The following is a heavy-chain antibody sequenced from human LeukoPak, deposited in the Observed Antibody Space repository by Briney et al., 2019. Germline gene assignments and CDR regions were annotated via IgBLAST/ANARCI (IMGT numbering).Heavy chain of an antibody. J-gene: IGHJ4*02. CDR3: ATEITGTLEDYFDY. V-gene: IGHV1-18*01. Sequence: GASVKVSCKASGYTFTSYGISWVRQAPGQGLEWMGWISAYNGNTNYAQKLQGRVTMTTDTSTSTAYMELRSLRSDDTAVYYCATEITGTLEDYFDYWGQGTLVTVFS. CDR2: ISAYNGNT. CDR1: GYTFTSYG. D-gene: IGHD1-20*01.